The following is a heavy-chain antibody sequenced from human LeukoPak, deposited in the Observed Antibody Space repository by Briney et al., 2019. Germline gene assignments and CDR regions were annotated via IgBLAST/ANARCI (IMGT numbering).Heavy chain of an antibody. J-gene: IGHJ6*03. CDR1: GYTFTGYY. CDR3: ARPTLDCCYTGTTDYYYMDV. V-gene: IGHV1-2*02. CDR2: INPNSGGT. Sequence: ASVKVSCKASGYTFTGYYMHWVRQAPGQGLEWMGWINPNSGGTNYAQKFQGRVTMTRDTSISTAYMELGRLRSDDTAVYYCARPTLDCCYTGTTDYYYMDVWGKGTTVTVSS. D-gene: IGHD2-2*02.